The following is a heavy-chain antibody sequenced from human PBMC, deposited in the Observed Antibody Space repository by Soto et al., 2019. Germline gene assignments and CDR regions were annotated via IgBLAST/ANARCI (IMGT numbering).Heavy chain of an antibody. Sequence: QVQLQESGPGLVKPSQTLSLTCTVSGGSISSGRAYWSWIRQHPGKGLEWIGYIYYSGTTYYNPSLKSRVTRSVDTSKSQFSLKLSSVTAADTAVYYCASYSSGNWYFDLWGRGTLVTVSS. CDR2: IYYSGTT. J-gene: IGHJ2*01. D-gene: IGHD6-19*01. V-gene: IGHV4-31*03. CDR1: GGSISSGRAY. CDR3: ASYSSGNWYFDL.